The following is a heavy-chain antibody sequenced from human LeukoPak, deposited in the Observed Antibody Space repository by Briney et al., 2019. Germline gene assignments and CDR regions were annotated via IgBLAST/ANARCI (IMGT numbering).Heavy chain of an antibody. D-gene: IGHD5/OR15-5a*01. CDR1: GFTFSTSS. CDR2: ITSSSSHI. CDR3: ARVPGRLPGRPGTFDL. Sequence: PGGSLRLSCAATGFTFSTSSMNWGRQAPGKGLEWVSSITSSSSHIYDADSVKGRFTISRDNAKNSLFLQMNSLRAEDTAVYYCARVPGRLPGRPGTFDLWGHGTLVTVSS. J-gene: IGHJ3*01. V-gene: IGHV3-21*01.